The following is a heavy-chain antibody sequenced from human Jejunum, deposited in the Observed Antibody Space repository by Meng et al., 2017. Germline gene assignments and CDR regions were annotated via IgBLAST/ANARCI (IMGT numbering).Heavy chain of an antibody. V-gene: IGHV3-7*01. D-gene: IGHD2-15*01. Sequence: GGSLRLSCSASGFTFSTYWMTWVRQAPGKGLEWVAKIKQDGSETYYVDSVRGRFTISRDNVKNSVYLQMNSLRAEDTAVYYCARVGRTLEVYCNGGSCFPDYWGQGTLVTVSS. J-gene: IGHJ4*02. CDR2: IKQDGSET. CDR1: GFTFSTYW. CDR3: ARVGRTLEVYCNGGSCFPDY.